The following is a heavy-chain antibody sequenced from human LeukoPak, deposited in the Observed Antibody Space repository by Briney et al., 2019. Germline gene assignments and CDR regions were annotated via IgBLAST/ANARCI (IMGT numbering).Heavy chain of an antibody. Sequence: SETLSLTCTVSGGSINSYFWSWIRQPAGKGLEWIGRIYTSGSTNYNPSLKSRVTMSVDTSKNQFSLKMSSVTAADTAVYYCARITVITPRGDYWGQGTLVTVSS. V-gene: IGHV4-4*07. CDR3: ARITVITPRGDY. D-gene: IGHD4-23*01. CDR2: IYTSGST. CDR1: GGSINSYF. J-gene: IGHJ4*02.